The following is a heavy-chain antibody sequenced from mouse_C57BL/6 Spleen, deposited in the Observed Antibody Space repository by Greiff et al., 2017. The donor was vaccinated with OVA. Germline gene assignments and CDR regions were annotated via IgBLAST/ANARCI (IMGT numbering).Heavy chain of an antibody. Sequence: EVMLVESGGGLVQPGGSMKLSCAASGFTFSDAWMDWVRQSPEKGLEWVAEIRNKANNHATYYAESVKGRFTISRDDSKSSVYLQMNSLRAEDTGIYYCTRGYGSSYYYAMDYWGQGTSVTVSS. J-gene: IGHJ4*01. CDR1: GFTFSDAW. V-gene: IGHV6-6*01. CDR2: IRNKANNHAT. D-gene: IGHD1-1*01. CDR3: TRGYGSSYYYAMDY.